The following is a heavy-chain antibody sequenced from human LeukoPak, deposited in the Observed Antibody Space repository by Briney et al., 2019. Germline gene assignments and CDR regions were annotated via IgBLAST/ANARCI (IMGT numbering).Heavy chain of an antibody. V-gene: IGHV4-59*08. CDR3: AVGATHYYMDV. D-gene: IGHD2-21*02. CDR1: GGSIRGYY. J-gene: IGHJ6*03. CDR2: IYYSGST. Sequence: SETLSLTCTVSGGSIRGYYWSWVRQPPGKGLEWTAYIYYSGSTNYNPSLKSRVTISLDTSKNQFSLKLSSVTAADTAVYYCAVGATHYYMDVWGKGTTVTVSS.